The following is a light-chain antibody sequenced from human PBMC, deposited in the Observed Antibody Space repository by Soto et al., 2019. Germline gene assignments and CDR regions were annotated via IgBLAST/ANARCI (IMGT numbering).Light chain of an antibody. CDR3: SSYTSSSTLV. CDR1: SSDVGGYNY. V-gene: IGLV2-14*01. CDR2: EVS. Sequence: QSALTQPASVSRSPGQSITISCTGTSSDVGGYNYVSWYQQHAGKAPKLMIYEVSNRPSGVSNRFSGSKSGNTASLTISGLQAEDEADYYCSSYTSSSTLVFGGGTKVTVL. J-gene: IGLJ2*01.